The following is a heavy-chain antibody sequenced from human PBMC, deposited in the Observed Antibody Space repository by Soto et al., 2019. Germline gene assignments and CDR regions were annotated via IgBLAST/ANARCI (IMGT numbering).Heavy chain of an antibody. CDR1: GDTISTGGYS. CDR2: IYYSGNT. Sequence: PSETLSLTCAVSGDTISTGGYSWAWIRQPPGRGPEWIGSIYYSGNTYYKPSLKSRVSISIDTSRNQFSLKLTSVTAADTGVYYCASSSPFHYWGPGILVTVSS. D-gene: IGHD6-6*01. V-gene: IGHV4-39*01. J-gene: IGHJ4*02. CDR3: ASSSPFHY.